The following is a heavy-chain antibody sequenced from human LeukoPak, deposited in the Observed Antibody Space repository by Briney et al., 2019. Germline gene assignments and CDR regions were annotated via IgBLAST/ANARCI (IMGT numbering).Heavy chain of an antibody. V-gene: IGHV3-23*01. CDR3: AIDPNWGAHS. D-gene: IGHD7-27*01. CDR2: IGNNGGGI. J-gene: IGHJ4*02. Sequence: GGSLRLSCAASGFTFSTYTMYWVRHPPGKRLEWVSIIGNNGGGIHYADSVKGRFTISRDNFKNALYLQMNSLRVEDTAVYYCAIDPNWGAHSWGQGVLVTVSS. CDR1: GFTFSTYT.